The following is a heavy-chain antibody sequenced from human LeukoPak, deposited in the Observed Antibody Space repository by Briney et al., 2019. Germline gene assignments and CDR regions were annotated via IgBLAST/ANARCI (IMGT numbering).Heavy chain of an antibody. Sequence: SETLSLTCTVSVGSISTSSYYWRWIRQPPGKRLEWFGTSYYSGSTYYNPSLKSRVTISVCTSKNQFSMKLSSVTAADTAVYYCARLFGFGSSWTDAFDIWGQGTMVTVSS. CDR1: VGSISTSSYY. V-gene: IGHV4-39*01. J-gene: IGHJ3*02. CDR2: SYYSGST. CDR3: ARLFGFGSSWTDAFDI. D-gene: IGHD6-13*01.